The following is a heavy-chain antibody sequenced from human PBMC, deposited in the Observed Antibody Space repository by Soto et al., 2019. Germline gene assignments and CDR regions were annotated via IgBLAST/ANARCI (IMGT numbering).Heavy chain of an antibody. V-gene: IGHV3-74*01. D-gene: IGHD1-1*01. Sequence: HPVGSLRLSCAASGFAFNTYWMHWVRQAPGKGLVWVSRINGDGSSTNYADSVKGRFTISRDNAKDTLYLQMNSLRGEDTAVYYCVRDRNWQLDDCWGQGTLVTVSS. J-gene: IGHJ4*02. CDR2: INGDGSST. CDR3: VRDRNWQLDDC. CDR1: GFAFNTYW.